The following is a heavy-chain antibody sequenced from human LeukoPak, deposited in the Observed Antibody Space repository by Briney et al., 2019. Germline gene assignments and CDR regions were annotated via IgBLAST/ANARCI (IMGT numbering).Heavy chain of an antibody. CDR3: AGEFRGVIIHDY. D-gene: IGHD3-10*01. J-gene: IGHJ4*02. CDR1: GGSISSYY. V-gene: IGHV4-4*07. CDR2: IYTSGST. Sequence: SETLSLTCIVSGGSISSYYWSWIRQPAGKGLEWIGRIYTSGSTNYNPSLKSRVTMSVDTSKNQFSLKLSSVTAADTAVYYCAGEFRGVIIHDYWGQGTLVTVSS.